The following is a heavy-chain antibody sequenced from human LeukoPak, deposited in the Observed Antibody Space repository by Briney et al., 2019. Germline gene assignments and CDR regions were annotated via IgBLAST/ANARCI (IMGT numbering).Heavy chain of an antibody. J-gene: IGHJ4*02. V-gene: IGHV5-51*01. CDR3: ARATYYYDSSGYYLGY. CDR2: IYPGDSDT. Sequence: GESLKISCKGSGYSFTSYWIGWVRQMRGKGLEWMGIIYPGDSDTRYSPSFQGQVTISADKSISTAYLQWSSLKASDTAMYYCARATYYYDSSGYYLGYWGQGTLVTVSS. CDR1: GYSFTSYW. D-gene: IGHD3-22*01.